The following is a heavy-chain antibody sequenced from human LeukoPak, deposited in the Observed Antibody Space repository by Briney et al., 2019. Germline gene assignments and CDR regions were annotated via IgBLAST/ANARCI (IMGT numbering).Heavy chain of an antibody. D-gene: IGHD3-10*01. CDR2: INHSGST. CDR3: ARGPFDPYGSGSYYNGFDY. J-gene: IGHJ4*02. Sequence: ASETLSLTCAVYGGSFSGYYWSWIRQPPGKGLEWIGEINHSGSTNYNPSLKSRVTISVDTSKNQFSLKLSSVTAADTAVYYCARGPFDPYGSGSYYNGFDYWGQGTLVTVSS. CDR1: GGSFSGYY. V-gene: IGHV4-34*01.